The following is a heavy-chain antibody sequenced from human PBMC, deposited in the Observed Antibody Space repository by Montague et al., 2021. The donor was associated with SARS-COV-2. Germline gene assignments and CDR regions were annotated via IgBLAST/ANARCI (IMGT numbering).Heavy chain of an antibody. CDR2: INHTGSA. CDR1: SGSFSDFY. CDR3: SRGHVTICGVLMFMPAAGQLGR. Sequence: SETLSLTCTVYSGSFSDFYWTWIRQSPGKGLEWIGEINHTGSATYNPSLKGRGTLSRDTSKNQISLKLQFVTPADTAVYYCSRGHVTICGVLMFMPAAGQLGRWGQGTSVTLSS. D-gene: IGHD3-3*01. V-gene: IGHV4-34*01. J-gene: IGHJ6*02.